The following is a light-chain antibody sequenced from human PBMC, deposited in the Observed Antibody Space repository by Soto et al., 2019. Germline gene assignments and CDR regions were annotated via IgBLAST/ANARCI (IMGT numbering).Light chain of an antibody. J-gene: IGKJ4*01. CDR2: EVF. CDR1: LSVVHSDGKTY. V-gene: IGKV2D-29*01. Sequence: VMTQTPLSLSVAPGQPASISCKSSLSVVHSDGKTYLYWYLQKAGQPPQLLVHEVFNRFSGVPDRFSGSGSGTEFTLRISRVDAEDVGVYYCMQSIELPLTFGGGTKVEIK. CDR3: MQSIELPLT.